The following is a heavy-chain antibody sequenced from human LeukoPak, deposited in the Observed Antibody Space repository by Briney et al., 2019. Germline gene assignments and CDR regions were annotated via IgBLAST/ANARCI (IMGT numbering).Heavy chain of an antibody. CDR2: IWYDGGIK. Sequence: PGRSLRLSCAASGFTFNTYGMNWVRQAPGKGLEWVAIIWYDGGIKYYADSVKGRFTISRDNSENTLYLHMNSLRVDDTAVYYCVSFYETYWGRGTLVTVSS. CDR3: VSFYETY. D-gene: IGHD2-2*01. V-gene: IGHV3-33*01. CDR1: GFTFNTYG. J-gene: IGHJ4*02.